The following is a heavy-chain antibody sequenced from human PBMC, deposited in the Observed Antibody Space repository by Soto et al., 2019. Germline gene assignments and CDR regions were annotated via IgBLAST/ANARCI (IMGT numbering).Heavy chain of an antibody. J-gene: IGHJ4*02. V-gene: IGHV3-7*03. CDR3: VKGGRWMVYDS. Sequence: EVQVVDSGGGLVQPGGSLRLSCAASGFTFSIYWMSWVRQAPGKGLEWVASIKHDGGEEHYVDSVRGRFTISRDNAKNSLYLQMNSLRAEDTAVYYCVKGGRWMVYDSWGQGTLVTVSS. CDR1: GFTFSIYW. CDR2: IKHDGGEE. D-gene: IGHD3-10*01.